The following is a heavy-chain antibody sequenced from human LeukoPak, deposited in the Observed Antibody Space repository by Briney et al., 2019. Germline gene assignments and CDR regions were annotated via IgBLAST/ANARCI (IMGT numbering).Heavy chain of an antibody. CDR1: TFTKAW. CDR2: VKNRGDGRTT. V-gene: IGHV3-15*07. D-gene: IGHD3-16*01. J-gene: IGHJ4*02. CDR3: TTEYFGGFEY. Sequence: GGSLRLSCVVSTFTKAWMNWVRQAPGKGLEWVGRVKNRGDGRTTDYAAPVKGRFIISRDDSKKTVYLQMDGLKTEDTAVYFCTTEYFGGFEYWGQGTLVTVSS.